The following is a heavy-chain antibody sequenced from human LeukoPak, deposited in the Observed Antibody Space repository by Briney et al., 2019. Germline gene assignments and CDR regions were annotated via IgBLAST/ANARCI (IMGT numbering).Heavy chain of an antibody. D-gene: IGHD3-22*01. Sequence: PSETLSLTCTVSGGSISSSSYYWVWLRQPPGKGLEWIGSVYYTGSTYYYPSLQSRVTISVDTSKNQFSLKLSSVTAADTAVFYCATLGNRASGYYLPSDYWGQGTLVTVSS. J-gene: IGHJ4*02. CDR3: ATLGNRASGYYLPSDY. CDR2: VYYTGST. V-gene: IGHV4-39*07. CDR1: GGSISSSSYY.